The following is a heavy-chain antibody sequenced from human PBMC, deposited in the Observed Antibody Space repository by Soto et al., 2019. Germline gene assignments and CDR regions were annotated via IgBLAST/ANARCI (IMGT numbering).Heavy chain of an antibody. D-gene: IGHD3-3*01. J-gene: IGHJ5*02. CDR3: ASSIFWSGYYTGWFDP. Sequence: SETLSLTCTVSGGSISSSSYYWGWIRQPPGKGLEWIGSIYYSGSTYYNPSLKSRVTISVDTSKNQFSLKLSSVTAADTAVYYCASSIFWSGYYTGWFDPWGQGTLVTVSS. V-gene: IGHV4-39*01. CDR2: IYYSGST. CDR1: GGSISSSSYY.